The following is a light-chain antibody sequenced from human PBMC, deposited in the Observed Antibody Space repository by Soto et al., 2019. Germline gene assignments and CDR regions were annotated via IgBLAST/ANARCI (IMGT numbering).Light chain of an antibody. V-gene: IGKV3-11*01. CDR2: DAS. CDR3: QQHSNWPLT. CDR1: QSVISY. Sequence: IVLTQSPATLSLSPGARAALSCRASQSVISYLAWYQQKPGQTPRLLIYDASNRATGIPARFSGSGSGTDFTLTISSLEPEDVAVYYCQQHSNWPLTFGGGTKVDIK. J-gene: IGKJ4*01.